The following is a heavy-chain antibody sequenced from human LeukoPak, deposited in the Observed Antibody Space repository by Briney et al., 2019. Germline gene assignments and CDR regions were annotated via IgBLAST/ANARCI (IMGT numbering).Heavy chain of an antibody. Sequence: GGSLRLSCAASGFTVSSSYVSWVRQAPGRGLEWVSVIYSGGITYYADSVKGRFTISKANSKNTLYLQMNSLRAEDTDVYYCARDLGGGTYYVGSDNWGQGTLVTVSS. D-gene: IGHD1-26*01. V-gene: IGHV3-66*01. J-gene: IGHJ4*02. CDR3: ARDLGGGTYYVGSDN. CDR2: IYSGGIT. CDR1: GFTVSSSY.